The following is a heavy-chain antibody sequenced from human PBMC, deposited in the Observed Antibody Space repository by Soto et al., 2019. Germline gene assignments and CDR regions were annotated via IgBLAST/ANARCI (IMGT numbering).Heavy chain of an antibody. CDR2: IYYSGST. CDR1: GGSISSSSYY. D-gene: IGHD6-19*01. Sequence: QLQLQESGPGLVKPSETLSLTCTVSGGSISSSSYYWGWIRQPPGKGLEWIGSIYYSGSTYYNPSLNSRVTISVDTSKNQFSLKLSSVTAADTAVYYCARVHTSSGWYDTNDAFDIWGQGTMVTVSS. V-gene: IGHV4-39*01. J-gene: IGHJ3*02. CDR3: ARVHTSSGWYDTNDAFDI.